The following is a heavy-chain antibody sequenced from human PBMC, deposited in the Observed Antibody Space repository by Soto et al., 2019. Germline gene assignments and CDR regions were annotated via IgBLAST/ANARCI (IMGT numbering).Heavy chain of an antibody. D-gene: IGHD3-9*01. CDR1: GYTFTGYY. J-gene: IGHJ6*02. V-gene: IGHV1-2*04. CDR2: INPNSGGT. Sequence: ASVKVSCKASGYTFTGYYMHWVRQAPGQGLEWMGWINPNSGGTNYAQKFQGWVTMTRDTSISTAHMELSRLRSDDTAVYYCARARVSLSYDILTGPPNYYYGMDVWGQGTTVTVSS. CDR3: ARARVSLSYDILTGPPNYYYGMDV.